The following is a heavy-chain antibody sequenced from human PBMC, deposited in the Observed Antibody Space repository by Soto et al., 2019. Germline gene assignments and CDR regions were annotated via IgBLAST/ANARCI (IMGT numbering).Heavy chain of an antibody. D-gene: IGHD1-26*01. V-gene: IGHV3-7*01. CDR3: ASDAPRVSGFDY. Sequence: PGGSLRLSCAASGFTFGSSWMSWVRQAPGKGPEWVANMREDGGEKDYADSVKGRFTISGDNAKNSVFLQMSSLRVEDTAVYYCASDAPRVSGFDYWGQGTLVTVSS. CDR2: MREDGGEK. J-gene: IGHJ4*02. CDR1: GFTFGSSW.